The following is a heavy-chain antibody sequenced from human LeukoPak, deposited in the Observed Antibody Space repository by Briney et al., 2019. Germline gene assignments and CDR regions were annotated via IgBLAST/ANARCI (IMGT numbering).Heavy chain of an antibody. CDR3: AGYRISVAGSFDY. CDR2: IYYNGVT. D-gene: IGHD6-19*01. V-gene: IGHV4-59*08. Sequence: SETLSLTCTASGASISSFYWSWIRQPPGKGLEWIGYIYYNGVTKHNPSLKSRVTISVDTSKNQFSLNLRSVTAADTAVYYCAGYRISVAGSFDYWGQGTLVTVSS. J-gene: IGHJ4*02. CDR1: GASISSFY.